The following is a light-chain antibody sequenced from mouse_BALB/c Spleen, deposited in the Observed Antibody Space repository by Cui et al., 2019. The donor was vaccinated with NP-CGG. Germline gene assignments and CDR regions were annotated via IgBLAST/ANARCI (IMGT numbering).Light chain of an antibody. CDR3: ALWYSNHWV. V-gene: IGLV1*01. Sequence: QAVVTQESALTTSPGETVTLTCRSSTGAVTTSNYANWVQEKPDHLFTGPIGGTNNRAPGVPARFSGSLIGDKAALTITGAQTEDEALYFCALWYSNHWVFGGGTKLTVL. CDR1: TGAVTTSNY. CDR2: GTN. J-gene: IGLJ1*01.